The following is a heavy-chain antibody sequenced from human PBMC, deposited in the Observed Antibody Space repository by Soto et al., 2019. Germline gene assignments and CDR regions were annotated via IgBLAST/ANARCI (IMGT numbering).Heavy chain of an antibody. CDR3: ATAPPTITGTYYYYGMDV. CDR2: FDPEDGET. J-gene: IGHJ6*02. V-gene: IGHV1-24*01. D-gene: IGHD1-20*01. CDR1: GYTLTELS. Sequence: ASVKVSCKVSGYTLTELSMHWVRQAPGKGLEWMGGFDPEDGETIYAQKFQGRVTMTEDTSTDTAYMELSSLRSEDTAVYYCATAPPTITGTYYYYGMDVWGQGTTVTVSS.